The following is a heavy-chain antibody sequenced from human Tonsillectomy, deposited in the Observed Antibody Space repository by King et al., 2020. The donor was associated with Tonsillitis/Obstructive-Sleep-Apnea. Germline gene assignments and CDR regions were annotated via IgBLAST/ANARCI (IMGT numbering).Heavy chain of an antibody. Sequence: VQLVESGGGVVQPGRSLRLSCAASGFTFSSYGMHWVRQAPGKGLEWVAIISYDGSKIYYADSVKGRFTISRDNSKNTLYLQMNSLRGEDTAVYYCAKDRSSSWTFDYWGQGTLGTVSS. D-gene: IGHD6-13*01. J-gene: IGHJ4*02. CDR3: AKDRSSSWTFDY. CDR2: ISYDGSKI. V-gene: IGHV3-30*18. CDR1: GFTFSSYG.